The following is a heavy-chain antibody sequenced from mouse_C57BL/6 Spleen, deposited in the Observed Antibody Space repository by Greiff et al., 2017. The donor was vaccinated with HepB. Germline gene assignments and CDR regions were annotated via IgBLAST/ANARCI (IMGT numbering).Heavy chain of an antibody. CDR2: IRLKSDNYAT. V-gene: IGHV6-3*01. J-gene: IGHJ1*03. D-gene: IGHD2-1*01. Sequence: EVKLMESGGGLVQPGGSMKLSCVASGFTFSNYWMNWVRQSPEKGLEWVAQIRLKSDNYATHYAESVQGRFTISRDDSKSSVYLQMNNLRAEDTGIYYCTVYGNYWYFDVWGTGTTVTVSS. CDR1: GFTFSNYW. CDR3: TVYGNYWYFDV.